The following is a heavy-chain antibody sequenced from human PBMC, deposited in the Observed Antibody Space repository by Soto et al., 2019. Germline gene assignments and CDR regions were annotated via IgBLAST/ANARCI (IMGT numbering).Heavy chain of an antibody. CDR1: GYTFTSYD. CDR3: ARVPTAYDILTGYWSEYGMDV. Sequence: SSVKVSCKASGYTFTSYDINWVRRATGQGLEWMGWMNPNSGNTGYAQKFQGRVTMTRNTSISTAYMELSSLRSEDTAVYYCARVPTAYDILTGYWSEYGMDVWG. CDR2: MNPNSGNT. J-gene: IGHJ6*02. V-gene: IGHV1-8*01. D-gene: IGHD3-9*01.